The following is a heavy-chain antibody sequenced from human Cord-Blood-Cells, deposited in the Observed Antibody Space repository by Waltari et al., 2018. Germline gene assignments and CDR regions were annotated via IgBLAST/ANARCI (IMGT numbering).Heavy chain of an antibody. CDR1: GSTFTGCY. Sequence: QVQLVQSGAEVKKPGAAVKGSCKAHGSTFTGCYMHRVRQAPGQGLEWIGLINPNSGGTNYAQKFQGRVTMTRDTSISTAYMELSRLRSDDTAVYYCARDLEVPAASYDYWGQGTLVTVSS. CDR3: ARDLEVPAASYDY. D-gene: IGHD2-2*01. V-gene: IGHV1-2*02. CDR2: INPNSGGT. J-gene: IGHJ4*02.